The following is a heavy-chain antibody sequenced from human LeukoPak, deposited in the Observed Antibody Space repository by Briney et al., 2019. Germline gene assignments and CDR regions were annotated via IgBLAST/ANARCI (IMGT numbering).Heavy chain of an antibody. J-gene: IGHJ5*02. CDR2: ISAYNGNT. D-gene: IGHD3/OR15-3a*01. CDR3: ARDGTLAYNWFDP. V-gene: IGHV1-18*01. Sequence: ASVKVSCKASGYTFTSYGISWVRQAPGQGLKWMGWISAYNGNTNQAQKFQGRVTMTTDTSTSTAYMELRSLRSDDTAVYYCARDGTLAYNWFDPWGQGTLVTVSS. CDR1: GYTFTSYG.